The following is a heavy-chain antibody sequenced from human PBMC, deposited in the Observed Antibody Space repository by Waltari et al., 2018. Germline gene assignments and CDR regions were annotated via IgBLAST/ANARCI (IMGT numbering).Heavy chain of an antibody. Sequence: QLQLQESGPGLVKPSETLSLTCTVSGGSISSSSYYWGWIRQPPGKGLEWIGSIYYSGSTYYNPSLKSRVTISVDTSKNQFSLKLSSVTAADTAVYYCARGRGPAAIDYWGQGTLVTVSS. CDR1: GGSISSSSYY. CDR2: IYYSGST. J-gene: IGHJ4*02. D-gene: IGHD2-2*01. V-gene: IGHV4-39*07. CDR3: ARGRGPAAIDY.